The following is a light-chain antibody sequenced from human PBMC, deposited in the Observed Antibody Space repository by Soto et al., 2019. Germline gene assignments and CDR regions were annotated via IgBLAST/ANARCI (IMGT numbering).Light chain of an antibody. CDR3: QNYGRSPT. V-gene: IGKV3-20*01. Sequence: EIVLAQSPGTLSLSPGERATLSCRASQSVTSTYLSWYQQKPGQAPRLLFYAASSMAMGVPDRFTGSGSGTDFTLTINRLEPEDFAVYYCQNYGRSPTFGQGTKVDIK. J-gene: IGKJ1*01. CDR1: QSVTSTY. CDR2: AAS.